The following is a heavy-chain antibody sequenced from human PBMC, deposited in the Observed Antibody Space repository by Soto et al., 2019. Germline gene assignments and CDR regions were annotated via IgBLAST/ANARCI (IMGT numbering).Heavy chain of an antibody. J-gene: IGHJ4*02. CDR1: GYIFTKHG. CDR2: ISAHNGYT. Sequence: QVQLVQSGSEVREPRASVKVSCKTSGYIFTKHGISWVRQAPGQGLEWLGWISAHNGYTNYAENFQGRLTLTTNTSASTAYMELRSLRSDDTAIYYCARVYGYGYGHFDFWGQGTLVTASS. V-gene: IGHV1-18*01. CDR3: ARVYGYGYGHFDF. D-gene: IGHD2-2*03.